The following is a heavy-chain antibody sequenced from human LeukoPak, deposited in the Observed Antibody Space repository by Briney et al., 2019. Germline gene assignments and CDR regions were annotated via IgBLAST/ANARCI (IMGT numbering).Heavy chain of an antibody. CDR1: GFTFSSYS. Sequence: PGGSLRLSCAASGFTFSSYSMNWVRQAPGKGLEWVSSISGSSSYIYYADSVKGRFTISRDNAKNSLYLQMNSLRAEDTAVYYCARVLVLAPDYWGQGTLVTVSS. V-gene: IGHV3-21*01. J-gene: IGHJ4*02. CDR3: ARVLVLAPDY. CDR2: ISGSSSYI. D-gene: IGHD3-3*01.